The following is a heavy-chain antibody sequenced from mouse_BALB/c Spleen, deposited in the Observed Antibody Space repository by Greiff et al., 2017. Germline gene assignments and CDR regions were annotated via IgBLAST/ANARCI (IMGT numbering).Heavy chain of an antibody. CDR1: GFTFSSYG. Sequence: EVKLVESGGDLVKPGGSLKLSCAASGFTFSSYGMSWVRQTPDKRLEWVATISSGGSYTYYPDSVKGRFTISRDNAKNTLYLQMSSLKSEDTAMYYCARRLPFAYWGQGTLVTVSA. CDR3: ARRLPFAY. CDR2: ISSGGSYT. D-gene: IGHD5-5*01. J-gene: IGHJ3*01. V-gene: IGHV5-6*02.